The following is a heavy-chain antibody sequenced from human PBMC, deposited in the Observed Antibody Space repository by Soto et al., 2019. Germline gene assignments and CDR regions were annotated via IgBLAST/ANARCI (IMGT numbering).Heavy chain of an antibody. CDR1: GFTFSDYY. J-gene: IGHJ5*02. D-gene: IGHD6-13*01. CDR3: ARVFSDSSSFFDP. V-gene: IGHV4-34*09. CDR2: IYYSGST. Sequence: LRLSCAASGFTFSDYYMSWIRQAPGKGLEWIGSIYYSGSTYYNPSLKSRVTISVDTSKNHFSLKLSSVTAADTAVYYCARVFSDSSSFFDPWGQGTLVTVPS.